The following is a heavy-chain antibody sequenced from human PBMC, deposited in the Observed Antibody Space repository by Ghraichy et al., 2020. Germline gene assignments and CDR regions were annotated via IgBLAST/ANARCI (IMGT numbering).Heavy chain of an antibody. CDR3: ARTTVTTPRVPEYYFDY. D-gene: IGHD4-17*01. J-gene: IGHJ4*02. CDR2: IYYSGST. CDR1: GGSISSYY. Sequence: SQTLSLTCTVSGGSISSYYWSWIRQPPGKGLEWIGYIYYSGSTNYNPSLKSRVTISVDTSKNQFSLKLSSVTAADTAVYYCARTTVTTPRVPEYYFDYWGQGTLVTVSS. V-gene: IGHV4-59*01.